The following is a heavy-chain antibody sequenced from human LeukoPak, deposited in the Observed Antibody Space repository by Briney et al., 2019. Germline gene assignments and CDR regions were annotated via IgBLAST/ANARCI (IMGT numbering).Heavy chain of an antibody. D-gene: IGHD4/OR15-4a*01. CDR1: GFTVSSNS. CDR3: ARRAGAYSHPYDY. J-gene: IGHJ4*02. CDR2: IYSGTI. V-gene: IGHV3-53*01. Sequence: AGGSLRLSCTVSGFTVSSNSMSWVRQAPGEGLEWVSFIYSGTIHYSDSVKGRFTISRDNSKNTLYLQMNSLRAEDTAVYYCARRAGAYSHPYDYWGQGTLVTVSS.